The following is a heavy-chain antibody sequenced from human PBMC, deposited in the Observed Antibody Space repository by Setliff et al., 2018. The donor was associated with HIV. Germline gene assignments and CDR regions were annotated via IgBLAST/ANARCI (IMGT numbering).Heavy chain of an antibody. J-gene: IGHJ3*02. D-gene: IGHD2-15*01. V-gene: IGHV1-18*01. Sequence: ASVKVSCKASGYSFTNYGISWARQAPGQGLEWMGWISSYNDNTNYALNLQGRVTMTTDTSTSTAYMELRSLRSDDTAVYYCAIDGVVYCSGGSCYHLFDTFDIWGQGTVVT. CDR1: GYSFTNYG. CDR2: ISSYNDNT. CDR3: AIDGVVYCSGGSCYHLFDTFDI.